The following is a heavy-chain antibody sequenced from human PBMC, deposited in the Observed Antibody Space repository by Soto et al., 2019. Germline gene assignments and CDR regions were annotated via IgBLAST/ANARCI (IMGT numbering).Heavy chain of an antibody. D-gene: IGHD5-18*01. CDR1: GFTSSSYA. CDR3: ASEWKHDGLDY. J-gene: IGHJ4*02. V-gene: IGHV3-30-3*01. Sequence: SLRLSCAASGFTSSSYAMHWVRQDRGKGLEWVAVISYEGSNKYYADSVKGRFIISRDNTKSTLYLQMNSLRTEDTAVYYCASEWKHDGLDYWGQGTLVTVSS. CDR2: ISYEGSNK.